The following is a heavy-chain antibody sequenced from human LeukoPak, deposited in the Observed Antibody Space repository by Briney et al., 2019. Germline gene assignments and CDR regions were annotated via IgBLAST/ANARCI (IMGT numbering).Heavy chain of an antibody. J-gene: IGHJ4*02. CDR1: GFTFSSYA. D-gene: IGHD6-19*01. V-gene: IGHV3-30-3*01. CDR2: ISYDGSNK. Sequence: GGSLRLSCAASGFTFSSYAMHWVRQAPGKGLEWVAVISYDGSNKYYADSVKGRFTISRDNSKNTLYLQMNSLRAEDTAVYYCARDNIAVAGNLGGYYFDYWGQGTLVTVSS. CDR3: ARDNIAVAGNLGGYYFDY.